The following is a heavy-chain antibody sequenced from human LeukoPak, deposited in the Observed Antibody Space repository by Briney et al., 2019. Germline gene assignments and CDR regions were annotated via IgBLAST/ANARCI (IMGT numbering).Heavy chain of an antibody. CDR1: GFTFSSYA. D-gene: IGHD3-22*01. J-gene: IGHJ5*02. Sequence: GGSLRLSCAASGFTFSSYAMGWVRQAPGKGLEWVSAISGSGGSTYYADSVKGRFTISRDNSKNTLYLQMNSLRVEDTAVYYCAKDLYYDSSGYHTWGQGTLVTVSS. V-gene: IGHV3-23*01. CDR3: AKDLYYDSSGYHT. CDR2: ISGSGGST.